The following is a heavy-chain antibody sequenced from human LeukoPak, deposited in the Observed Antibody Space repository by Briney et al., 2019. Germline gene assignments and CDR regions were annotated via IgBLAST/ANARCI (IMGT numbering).Heavy chain of an antibody. Sequence: PGGSLRLSCAASGFTFSSYGMHWVRQAPGNGLEWVAVISYDGSNKYYADSVKGRFTISRDNSKNTLYLQMNSLRAEDTAVYYCAKEGGVYQGYSSSWFSPHYFDYWGQGTLVTVSS. CDR1: GFTFSSYG. V-gene: IGHV3-30*18. CDR2: ISYDGSNK. J-gene: IGHJ4*02. CDR3: AKEGGVYQGYSSSWFSPHYFDY. D-gene: IGHD6-13*01.